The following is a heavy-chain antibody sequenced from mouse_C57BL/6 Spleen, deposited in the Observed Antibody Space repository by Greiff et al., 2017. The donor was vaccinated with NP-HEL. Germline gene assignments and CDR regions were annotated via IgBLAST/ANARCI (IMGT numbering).Heavy chain of an antibody. V-gene: IGHV1-53*01. CDR3: ARGLYYDYDGFAY. CDR1: GYTFTSYW. D-gene: IGHD2-4*01. J-gene: IGHJ3*01. Sequence: QVQLQQPGTELVKPGASVQLSCTASGYTFTSYWMHWVQQRPGQGLEWIGNINPSNGGTNYNEKFKSKATLTVDKSSSTAYMQLSSLTSEDSAVYYCARGLYYDYDGFAYWGQGTLVTVSA. CDR2: INPSNGGT.